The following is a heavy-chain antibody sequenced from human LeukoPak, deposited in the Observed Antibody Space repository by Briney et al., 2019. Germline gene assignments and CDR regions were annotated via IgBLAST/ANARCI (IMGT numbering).Heavy chain of an antibody. CDR2: IYPGDSET. D-gene: IGHD3-10*01. CDR3: ARGDRGNGFDP. CDR1: GYTVTSYW. J-gene: IGHJ5*02. V-gene: IGHV5-51*01. Sequence: GESLKISCKGSGYTVTSYWIAWVCQMPGKGLEWMGIIYPGDSETRYSPSFQGQVTISADKSISTAYLQWSGLKASDTAMYYCARGDRGNGFDPWGQGTLVTVSS.